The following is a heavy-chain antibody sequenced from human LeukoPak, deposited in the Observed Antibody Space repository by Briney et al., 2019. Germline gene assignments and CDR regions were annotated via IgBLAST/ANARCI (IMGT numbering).Heavy chain of an antibody. Sequence: SETLSLTCTVSGGSISSSYWSWIRQPPGKGLEWIGYIYYSGSTNYNPSLKSRVTISVDTSKNQFPLKLNSVTAADTAVYYCARQGPLTTAVTTRTNPFGYWGQGTLVTVSS. V-gene: IGHV4-59*08. CDR2: IYYSGST. CDR3: ARQGPLTTAVTTRTNPFGY. D-gene: IGHD4-11*01. CDR1: GGSISSSY. J-gene: IGHJ4*02.